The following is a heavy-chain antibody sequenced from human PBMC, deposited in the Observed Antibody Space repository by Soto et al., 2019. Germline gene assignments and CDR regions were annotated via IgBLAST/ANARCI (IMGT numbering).Heavy chain of an antibody. Sequence: EVQLVESGGGLVQPGGSLRLSCAASGFTFSSYWMHWVRQAPGKGLVWVSRIKYDGGSANYADSVKGRFTISRDNAENTVYLQMNSLRAEDTAVYYCARGVPGHYGFDVWGQGTIVTVSS. CDR2: IKYDGGSA. J-gene: IGHJ3*01. V-gene: IGHV3-74*01. CDR1: GFTFSSYW. CDR3: ARGVPGHYGFDV. D-gene: IGHD1-1*01.